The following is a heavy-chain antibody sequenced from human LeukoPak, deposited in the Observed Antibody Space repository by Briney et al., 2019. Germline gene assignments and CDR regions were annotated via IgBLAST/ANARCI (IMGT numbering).Heavy chain of an antibody. J-gene: IGHJ4*02. V-gene: IGHV3-21*04. CDR2: ISSGSSAI. Sequence: GGSLRLSCEASGFTFTTYSMTWVRQAPGKGLEWVSLISSGSSAIFSADALKGRFTISRDDAKNSLYLQMNSLRAEDTAVYYCARSVSSRFTSPRRPYYFDSWGQGTLVTVSS. CDR3: ARSVSSRFTSPRRPYYFDS. CDR1: GFTFTTYS. D-gene: IGHD3-10*01.